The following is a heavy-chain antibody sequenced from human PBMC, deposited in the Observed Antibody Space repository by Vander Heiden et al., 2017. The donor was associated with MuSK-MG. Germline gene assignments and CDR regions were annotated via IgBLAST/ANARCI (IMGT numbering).Heavy chain of an antibody. CDR2: IGSAGDS. Sequence: EVQLVESGGGLVQPGGSLRLSCAASGFTLSSTDMQWVRQATGKGPEWVSAIGSAGDSYYLASVKGRFTISRENAKNSLYLQMNSLRAEDTAVYYCARKRPTSGMDVWGQGTTVTVSS. CDR3: ARKRPTSGMDV. V-gene: IGHV3-13*01. J-gene: IGHJ6*02. CDR1: GFTLSSTD.